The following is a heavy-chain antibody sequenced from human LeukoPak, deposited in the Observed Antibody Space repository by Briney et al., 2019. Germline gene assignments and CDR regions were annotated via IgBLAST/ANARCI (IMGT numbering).Heavy chain of an antibody. J-gene: IGHJ4*02. CDR3: ARELSPVVKYYFEY. D-gene: IGHD3-22*01. CDR1: GFTFSSYG. CDR2: IWYDGSNK. V-gene: IGHV3-33*01. Sequence: GRTLRLSCVASGFTFSSYGIHWVRQAPGKGLEWVAVIWYDGSNKNYADSVKGRFTTSRDNSKSTLYLQMNSLRDEDTALYYCARELSPVVKYYFEYWGQGTLVTV.